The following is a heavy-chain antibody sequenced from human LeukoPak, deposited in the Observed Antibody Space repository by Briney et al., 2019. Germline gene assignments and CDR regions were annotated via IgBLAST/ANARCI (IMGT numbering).Heavy chain of an antibody. D-gene: IGHD3-22*01. V-gene: IGHV4-31*03. J-gene: IGHJ6*02. CDR2: IYYSGST. CDR3: ARDTGLNYYYGMDV. CDR1: GGSISSGGYY. Sequence: SETLSLTCTVSGGSISSGGYYWSWIRQHPGKGLEWIGYIYYSGSTYYNPSLKSRVTISVDTSKNQFSLKLSSVTAADTAVYYCARDTGLNYYYGMDVWGQGTLVTVSS.